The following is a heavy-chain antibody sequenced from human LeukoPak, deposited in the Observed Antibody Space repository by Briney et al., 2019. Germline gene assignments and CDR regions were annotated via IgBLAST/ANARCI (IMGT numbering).Heavy chain of an antibody. V-gene: IGHV3-30-3*01. CDR2: ISYDGSNK. D-gene: IGHD2-21*02. CDR3: ARDSLRTATAIPYYYYGMDV. Sequence: GGSLRLSCEGSGFTFSSYAMHWVRQAPGKGLEWVAVISYDGSNKYYADSVKGRFTISRDNSKNTLYLQMNSLRAEDTAVYYCARDSLRTATAIPYYYYGMDVWGQGTTVTVSS. CDR1: GFTFSSYA. J-gene: IGHJ6*02.